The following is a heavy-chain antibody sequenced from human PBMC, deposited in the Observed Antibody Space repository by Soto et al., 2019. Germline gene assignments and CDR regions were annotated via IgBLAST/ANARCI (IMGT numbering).Heavy chain of an antibody. Sequence: QVQLQESGPGLVKPSQTLSLTCTVSGGSISSGGYYWSWIRQHPGKGLEWIGYIYYSGSTYYNPSLTGRVTISVDTSKNQFSLKLSSVTAADTAVYYCARAERRASYYYYYGMDVWGQGTTVTVSS. V-gene: IGHV4-31*03. CDR1: GGSISSGGYY. CDR2: IYYSGST. CDR3: ARAERRASYYYYYGMDV. J-gene: IGHJ6*02.